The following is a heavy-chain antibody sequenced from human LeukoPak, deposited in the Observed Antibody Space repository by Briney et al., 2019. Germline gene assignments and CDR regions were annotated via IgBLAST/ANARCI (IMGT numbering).Heavy chain of an antibody. CDR3: ARLYRVGKAGAYAFHSLDV. D-gene: IGHD1-26*01. CDR2: VYHSGTT. J-gene: IGHJ6*02. Sequence: SETLSLTCTVSVGSINGYSWTWIRQPPGKGLELIGCVYHSGTTDSNPSPRSRLTMSANTSTTQLSLKLSSVTAADTAVYYCARLYRVGKAGAYAFHSLDVWGQGTTVTVSS. V-gene: IGHV4-59*13. CDR1: VGSINGYS.